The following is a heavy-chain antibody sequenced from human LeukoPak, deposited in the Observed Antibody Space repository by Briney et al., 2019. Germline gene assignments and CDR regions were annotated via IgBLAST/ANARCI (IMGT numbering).Heavy chain of an antibody. CDR3: AGSILTGYYTGRVDYYYYGMDV. CDR2: IIPIFGTA. CDR1: GGIFSSYA. D-gene: IGHD3-9*01. V-gene: IGHV1-69*06. J-gene: IGHJ6*04. Sequence: GSSVKVSCKASGGIFSSYAISWVRQAPGQGLEWMGGIIPIFGTANYAQKFQGRVTITADKSTSTAYMELSSLRSEDTAVYYCAGSILTGYYTGRVDYYYYGMDVWGKGTTVTVSS.